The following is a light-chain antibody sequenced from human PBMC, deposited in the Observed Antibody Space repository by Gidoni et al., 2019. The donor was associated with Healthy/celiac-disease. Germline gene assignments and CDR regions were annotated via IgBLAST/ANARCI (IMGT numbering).Light chain of an antibody. Sequence: QSALTQPASVSGSPVQSITISCTGTSSDVGGHNYVSSYQQHPGKAPKLMIYEVSTRPSVVSNRFSGSKSGNTASLTISGLQAEDEADYYCSSYTSSSSVVFGGGXKLTVL. CDR2: EVS. V-gene: IGLV2-14*01. CDR3: SSYTSSSSVV. CDR1: SSDVGGHNY. J-gene: IGLJ2*01.